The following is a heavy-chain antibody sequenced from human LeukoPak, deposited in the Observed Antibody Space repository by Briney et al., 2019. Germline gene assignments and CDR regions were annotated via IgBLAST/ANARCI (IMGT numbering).Heavy chain of an antibody. CDR1: GFSLSTSGVG. V-gene: IGHV2-5*01. J-gene: IGHJ3*02. CDR3: AHIIWLDAFDI. D-gene: IGHD5-12*01. CDR2: IYWNDDK. Sequence: SGPTLVKPTQPFTLTCTFSGFSLSTSGVGVGWIRQPPGKALEWLALIYWNDDKRFSPSLKSRLTITKDTSKNQVVLTMTNMDPVDTATYYCAHIIWLDAFDIWGQGTMVTVSS.